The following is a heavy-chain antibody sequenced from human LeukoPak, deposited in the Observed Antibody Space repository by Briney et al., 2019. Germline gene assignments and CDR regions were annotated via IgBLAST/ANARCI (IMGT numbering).Heavy chain of an antibody. V-gene: IGHV1-69*02. Sequence: SVKVSCKASGGTFSSYTISWVRQAPGQGLEWMGRIFPILGIANYAQKFQGRVTITADKSTSTAYMELSSLRSEDTAVYYCARAPSALEWFDPWGQGTLVTVSS. D-gene: IGHD3-3*01. J-gene: IGHJ5*02. CDR3: ARAPSALEWFDP. CDR2: IFPILGIA. CDR1: GGTFSSYT.